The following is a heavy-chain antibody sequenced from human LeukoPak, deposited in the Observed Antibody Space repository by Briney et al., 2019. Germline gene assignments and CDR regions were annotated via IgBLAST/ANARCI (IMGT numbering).Heavy chain of an antibody. D-gene: IGHD5-12*01. V-gene: IGHV4-39*01. J-gene: IGHJ4*02. CDR3: ARHPFPPHVRGSPFYFDY. CDR2: IYYSGST. Sequence: SETLSLTCTVSGGSISSSSYYWGWIRQPPGKGLEWIGSIYYSGSTYYNPSLKSRVTISVDTSKNQFSLKLSSVTAADTAVYYCARHPFPPHVRGSPFYFDYWGQGTLVTVSS. CDR1: GGSISSSSYY.